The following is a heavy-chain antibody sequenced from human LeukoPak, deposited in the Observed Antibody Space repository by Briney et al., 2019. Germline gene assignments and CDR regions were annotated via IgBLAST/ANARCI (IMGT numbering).Heavy chain of an antibody. D-gene: IGHD2-15*01. CDR2: INSDGSRT. Sequence: GGSLRLSCAASGFTFSSYWMHWVRQAPGKGLVWVSRINSDGSRTSYADSVKGRFTISRDNAKNTLYLQMNSLRAEDTAVYYCARGLYCSGGSCYSRPNWFDPWGQGTLVTVSS. V-gene: IGHV3-74*01. CDR1: GFTFSSYW. J-gene: IGHJ5*02. CDR3: ARGLYCSGGSCYSRPNWFDP.